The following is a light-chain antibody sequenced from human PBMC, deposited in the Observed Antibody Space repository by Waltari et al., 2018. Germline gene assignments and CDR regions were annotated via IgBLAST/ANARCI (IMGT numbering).Light chain of an antibody. Sequence: FVLTQSPATLSLSPGERATLSCRASQSVGSSLVWYQQKPGQSPRLLIYDSSNRATGIPARFSGSGSGTDFSLTISTLEPEDCAVYYCRLHTKSPPMYSFGQGTKLEIQ. V-gene: IGKV3-11*01. J-gene: IGKJ2*03. CDR1: QSVGSS. CDR2: DSS. CDR3: RLHTKSPPMYS.